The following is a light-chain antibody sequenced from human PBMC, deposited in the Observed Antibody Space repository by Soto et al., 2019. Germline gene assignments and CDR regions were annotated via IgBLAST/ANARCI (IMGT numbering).Light chain of an antibody. CDR1: QATRND. V-gene: IGKV1-6*01. Sequence: AVQVTQSPSSLSASVGDRVTITCRASQATRNDVGWYQQKPGKAPKLLIYAASTLQSGVPSRFSGSGFGTDFTLTISSLQPEDFATYYCLQDFNYFSFGQGTRLEIK. CDR3: LQDFNYFS. CDR2: AAS. J-gene: IGKJ5*01.